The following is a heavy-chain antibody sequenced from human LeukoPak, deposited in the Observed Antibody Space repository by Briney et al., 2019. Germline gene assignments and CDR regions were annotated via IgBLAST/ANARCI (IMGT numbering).Heavy chain of an antibody. V-gene: IGHV1-18*01. CDR1: GYTFVNYG. CDR2: VSGYNGNA. D-gene: IGHD2-2*01. CDR3: ARRGYCSNSACAFDL. J-gene: IGHJ4*02. Sequence: GASVKVSCKASGYTFVNYGITWVRQAPGQGLEWMGWVSGYNGNANYAQKFQGRVTMTTDTSTTTVYMELSSLRFDDTAIYYCARRGYCSNSACAFDLWGQGALVTVSS.